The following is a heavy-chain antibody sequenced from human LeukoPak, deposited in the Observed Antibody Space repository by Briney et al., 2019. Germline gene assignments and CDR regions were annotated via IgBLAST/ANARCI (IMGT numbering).Heavy chain of an antibody. J-gene: IGHJ3*02. CDR1: GYSFTNYW. CDR2: VFPGDSDT. Sequence: GESLKISCKGSGYSFTNYWIGWVRQMPGKGLEWMGIVFPGDSDTRYSPSFQGQVTISADKSISTAYLQWSSLKASDTAMYYCARRLLVVTRPFDIWGQGTMVTVSS. V-gene: IGHV5-51*01. D-gene: IGHD4-23*01. CDR3: ARRLLVVTRPFDI.